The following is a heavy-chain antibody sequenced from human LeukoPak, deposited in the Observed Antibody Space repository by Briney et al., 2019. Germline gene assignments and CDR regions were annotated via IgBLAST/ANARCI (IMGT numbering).Heavy chain of an antibody. CDR3: ARGDSDILTGYQPFDY. D-gene: IGHD3-9*01. J-gene: IGHJ4*02. CDR1: GGSISSGDYY. Sequence: SQTLSLTCTVSGGSISSGDYYWSWIRQLPGKGLEWIGYIYYSGSTYYNPSLKSRVTISVDTSKNQFSLKLSSVTAADTAVYYCARGDSDILTGYQPFDYWGQGTLVTVSS. CDR2: IYYSGST. V-gene: IGHV4-30-4*01.